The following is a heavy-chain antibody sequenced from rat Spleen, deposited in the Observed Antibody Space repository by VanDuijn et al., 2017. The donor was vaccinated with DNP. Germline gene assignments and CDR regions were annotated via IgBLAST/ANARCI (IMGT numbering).Heavy chain of an antibody. J-gene: IGHJ3*01. V-gene: IGHV3-1*01. CDR1: GYSITSNY. D-gene: IGHD1-5*01. CDR3: ARLGTQGFTY. Sequence: EVQLQESGPGLVKPSQSLSLTCSVTGYSITSNYWGWIRKFPGNKMEWMGYISYSGGTRYNPSLKSRISITRDTSKNQFFLQLNSVTIEDTATYYCARLGTQGFTYWGQGILVTVSS. CDR2: ISYSGGT.